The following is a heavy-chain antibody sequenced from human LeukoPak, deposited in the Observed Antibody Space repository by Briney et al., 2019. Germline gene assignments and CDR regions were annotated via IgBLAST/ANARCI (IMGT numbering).Heavy chain of an antibody. CDR1: GFTFSSYG. D-gene: IGHD5-18*01. V-gene: IGHV3-23*01. CDR2: ISGGGGST. Sequence: GGSLRLSCAASGFTFSSYGMSWVRQAPGKGLEWVSAISGGGGSTYYPDSVKGRFTISRDNSRNTLYLQMNSLRAEDTAVYHCAKKGGFSYGDPFDYWGQGTLVTASS. J-gene: IGHJ4*02. CDR3: AKKGGFSYGDPFDY.